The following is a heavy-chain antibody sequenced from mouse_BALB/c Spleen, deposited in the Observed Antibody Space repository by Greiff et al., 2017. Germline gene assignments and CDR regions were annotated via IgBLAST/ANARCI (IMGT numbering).Heavy chain of an antibody. CDR2: ISSGGST. CDR3: ARGRTTATMDY. D-gene: IGHD1-2*01. V-gene: IGHV5-6-5*01. Sequence: EVQRVESGGGLVKPGGSLKLSCAASGFTFSSYAMSWVRQTPEKRLEWVASISSGGSTYYPDSVNGRFTISRDNARNILYLQMSSLRSEDTAMYYCARGRTTATMDYWGQGTSVTVSS. J-gene: IGHJ4*01. CDR1: GFTFSSYA.